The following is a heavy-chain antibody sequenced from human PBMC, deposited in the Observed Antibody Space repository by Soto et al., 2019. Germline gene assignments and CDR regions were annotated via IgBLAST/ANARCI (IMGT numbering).Heavy chain of an antibody. V-gene: IGHV3-64D*06. Sequence: LRLSCSVFGFAFSNYAMHWVRQAPGKGLQYVSSISSNGGSTYYADSVKGRFTISRDDSKNTLYLQMSSLRLEDTAVYYCVKDRYVDYWGQGSLVTVSS. J-gene: IGHJ4*02. CDR3: VKDRYVDY. CDR1: GFAFSNYA. CDR2: ISSNGGST.